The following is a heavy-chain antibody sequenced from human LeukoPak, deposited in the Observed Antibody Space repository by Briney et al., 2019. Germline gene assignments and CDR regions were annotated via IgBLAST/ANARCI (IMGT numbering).Heavy chain of an antibody. CDR2: ISPRGGGT. J-gene: IGHJ1*01. CDR1: GFTFSNHG. D-gene: IGHD1-26*01. Sequence: GGSLRLSCAASGFTFSNHGMNWVRQAPGKGLEWLSGISPRGGGTYYADSVKGRFTISRDDSKNTLSLQMNSLRAEDTALYYCAKDDGSYHEYFQNWGQGTLVTVSS. V-gene: IGHV3-23*01. CDR3: AKDDGSYHEYFQN.